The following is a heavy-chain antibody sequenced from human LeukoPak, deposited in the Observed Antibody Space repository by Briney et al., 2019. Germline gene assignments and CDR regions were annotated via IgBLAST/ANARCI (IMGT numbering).Heavy chain of an antibody. Sequence: ASVKVSCKDSGGTFSSYAISWVRQAPGQGLEWMGGIIPIFGTANYAQKFQGRVTITTDESTSTAYMELSSLRSEDTAVYYCARVRRDGYKPDAFDIWGQGTMVTVSS. J-gene: IGHJ3*02. CDR3: ARVRRDGYKPDAFDI. V-gene: IGHV1-69*05. CDR2: IIPIFGTA. D-gene: IGHD5-24*01. CDR1: GGTFSSYA.